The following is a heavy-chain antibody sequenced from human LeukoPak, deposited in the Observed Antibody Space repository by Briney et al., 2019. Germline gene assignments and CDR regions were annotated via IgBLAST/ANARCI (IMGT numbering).Heavy chain of an antibody. D-gene: IGHD3-22*01. J-gene: IGHJ3*02. V-gene: IGHV3-53*01. CDR1: GFTVSNTY. CDR3: ARVQRYYDSSGYYHDAFDI. CDR2: IYSGGGT. Sequence: GGSLRLSCAASGFTVSNTYMSWVRQAPGKGLEWVSLIYSGGGTYSADSVKGRLTISRDISKNTLYLQMNSLRAEDTAVYYCARVQRYYDSSGYYHDAFDIWGQGTMVTVSS.